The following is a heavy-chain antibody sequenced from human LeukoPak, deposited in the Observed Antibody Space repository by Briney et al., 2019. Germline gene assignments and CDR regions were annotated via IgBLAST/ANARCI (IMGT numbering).Heavy chain of an antibody. D-gene: IGHD6-13*01. J-gene: IGHJ4*02. CDR3: ARGPRTISSSWPTDDY. CDR1: GGSISSSNW. V-gene: IGHV4-4*02. CDR2: IYHSGST. Sequence: SGTLSLTCAVSGGSISSSNWWSWVRQPPGKGLEWIGEIYHSGSTNYNPSLKSRVTISVDTSKNQFSLKLSSVTAADTAVYYCARGPRTISSSWPTDDYWGQGTLVTVSS.